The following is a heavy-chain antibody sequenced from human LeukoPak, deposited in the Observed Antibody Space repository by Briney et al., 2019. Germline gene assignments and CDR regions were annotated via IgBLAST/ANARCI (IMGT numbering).Heavy chain of an antibody. CDR2: INPKTGGT. CDR1: GYTFTNYY. CDR3: ARDGWYSSSWDYDC. V-gene: IGHV1-2*02. D-gene: IGHD6-13*01. J-gene: IGHJ4*02. Sequence: ASVKVSCKASGYTFTNYYMHWVRQAPGQGLEWMGWINPKTGGTKYAQKFDGRATMTRDTSISAAYMELSRLKSDDTAIYYCARDGWYSSSWDYDCWGQGTLVTVSS.